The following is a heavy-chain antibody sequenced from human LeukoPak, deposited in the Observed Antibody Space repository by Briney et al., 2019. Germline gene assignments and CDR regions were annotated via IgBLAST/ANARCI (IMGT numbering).Heavy chain of an antibody. CDR1: GYSFTSYW. V-gene: IGHV5-51*01. D-gene: IGHD2-15*01. Sequence: GESLKISCKGSGYSFTSYWIGWVRQMPGKGLEWMGIIYPGDSGTRYSPSFQGQFTISADKSISTAYLQWSSLKASDTAMYYCARTVVVAAGTYNWFDPWGQGTLVTVSS. J-gene: IGHJ5*02. CDR3: ARTVVVAAGTYNWFDP. CDR2: IYPGDSGT.